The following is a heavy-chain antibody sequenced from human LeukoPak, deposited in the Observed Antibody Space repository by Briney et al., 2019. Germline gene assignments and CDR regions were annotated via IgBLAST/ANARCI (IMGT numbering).Heavy chain of an antibody. CDR3: ARDDEYYYGSGSS. CDR2: ISAYNGNT. J-gene: IGHJ5*02. CDR1: GGTFSSYA. D-gene: IGHD3-10*01. Sequence: ASVKVSCKASGGTFSSYAISWVRQAPGQGLEWMGWISAYNGNTNYAQKLQGRVTMTTDTSTSTAYMELRSLRSDDTAVYYCARDDEYYYGSGSSWGQGTLVTVSS. V-gene: IGHV1-18*01.